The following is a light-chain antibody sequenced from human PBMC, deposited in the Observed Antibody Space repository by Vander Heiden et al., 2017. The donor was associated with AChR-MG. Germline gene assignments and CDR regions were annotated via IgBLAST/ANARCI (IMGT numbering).Light chain of an antibody. Sequence: QSALTQPASVSGSPGQSITISCTGTRRDGGSYNFVSWYQQQPCKAPKLMIYEFTNRPSGVSNRFSGSKSGNTASLTISGLQAEDEADYYCSSYTTRSTHGWVFGGGTKLTVL. CDR1: RRDGGSYNF. J-gene: IGLJ3*02. CDR2: EFT. V-gene: IGLV2-14*01. CDR3: SSYTTRSTHGWV.